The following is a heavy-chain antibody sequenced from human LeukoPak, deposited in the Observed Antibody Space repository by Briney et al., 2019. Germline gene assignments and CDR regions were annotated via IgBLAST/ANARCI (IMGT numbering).Heavy chain of an antibody. V-gene: IGHV4-59*01. J-gene: IGHJ3*02. Sequence: SETLSLTCTVSGGSISSYYWSWIRQPPGKGLEWIGYIYYSGSTNYNPSLKSRVTISVDTSKNQFSLKLSSVTAADTAVYYCARATYYDILTGTYHGVAFDIWGQGTMVTVPS. CDR3: ARATYYDILTGTYHGVAFDI. D-gene: IGHD3-9*01. CDR2: IYYSGST. CDR1: GGSISSYY.